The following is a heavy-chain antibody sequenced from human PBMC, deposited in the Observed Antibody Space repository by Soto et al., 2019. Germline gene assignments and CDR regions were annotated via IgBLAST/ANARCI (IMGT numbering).Heavy chain of an antibody. D-gene: IGHD3-22*01. CDR2: IYPGDSDT. CDR1: GYSFTSYW. Sequence: ESLKISCKGSGYSFTSYWIGWVRQMPGKGLEWMGIIYPGDSDTRYSPSFRGQVTISADKSISTAYLQWSSLKASDTAMYYCARRKAYYYDSSGYYFDYWGQGTLVTVS. CDR3: ARRKAYYYDSSGYYFDY. J-gene: IGHJ4*02. V-gene: IGHV5-51*01.